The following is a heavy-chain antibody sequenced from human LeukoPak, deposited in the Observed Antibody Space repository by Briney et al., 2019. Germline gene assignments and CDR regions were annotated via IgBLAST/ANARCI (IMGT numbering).Heavy chain of an antibody. V-gene: IGHV4-4*07. J-gene: IGHJ5*02. Sequence: PSETLSLTCTVSGGSISSYYWSWIRQLAGKGLEWIGRIYTSGSTNYNPSLKSRVTMSVDTSKNQFSLKLSSVTAADTAVYYCARAGPTPGYSKHNWFDPWGQGTLVTVSS. CDR3: ARAGPTPGYSKHNWFDP. CDR2: IYTSGST. CDR1: GGSISSYY. D-gene: IGHD6-13*01.